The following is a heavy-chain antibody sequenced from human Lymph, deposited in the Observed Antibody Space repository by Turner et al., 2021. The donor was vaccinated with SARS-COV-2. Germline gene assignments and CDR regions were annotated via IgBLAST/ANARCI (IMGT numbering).Heavy chain of an antibody. J-gene: IGHJ6*02. D-gene: IGHD5-18*01. CDR2: INHSGST. Sequence: QVQLQQWGAGLLKPSETLSLTCAVYGASFSGYYWSWLREPPGKGLEWIGEINHSGSTNYNPSLKSRVPISVDTIKNQFSLKLSSVTAADTAVYYCARGGVDTAMVRYYYYGMDVWGQGTTVTVSS. CDR3: ARGGVDTAMVRYYYYGMDV. V-gene: IGHV4-34*01. CDR1: GASFSGYY.